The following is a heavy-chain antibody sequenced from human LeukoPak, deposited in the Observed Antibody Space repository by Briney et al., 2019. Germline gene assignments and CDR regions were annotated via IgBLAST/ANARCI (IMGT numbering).Heavy chain of an antibody. CDR3: ARGGARSLYYYYYYMDV. D-gene: IGHD3-16*01. CDR2: IYYSGST. J-gene: IGHJ6*03. V-gene: IGHV4-59*08. Sequence: SETLSLTCTVSGGSISSYYWSWIRQPPGKGLEWIGYIYYSGSTNYNPSLKSRVTISVDTSKNQFSLKLSSVTAADAAVYYCARGGARSLYYYYYYMDVWGKGTTVTVSS. CDR1: GGSISSYY.